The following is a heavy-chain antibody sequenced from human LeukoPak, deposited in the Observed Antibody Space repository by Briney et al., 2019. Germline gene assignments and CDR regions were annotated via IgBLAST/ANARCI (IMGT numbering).Heavy chain of an antibody. CDR2: ISAYNGNT. J-gene: IGHJ3*02. CDR1: GYTFTSYG. V-gene: IGHV1-18*01. Sequence: ASVKVSCKASGYTFTSYGISWVRQAPGQGLEWMGWISAYNGNTNYAQKLQGRVTMTTDTSTSTAYMELRSLRSDDTAVYYCARGKGLYYDSSGYLDAFDIWGQGTMVTVSS. D-gene: IGHD3-22*01. CDR3: ARGKGLYYDSSGYLDAFDI.